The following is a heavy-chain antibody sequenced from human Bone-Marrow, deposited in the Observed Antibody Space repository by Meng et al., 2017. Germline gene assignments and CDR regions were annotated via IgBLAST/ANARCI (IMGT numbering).Heavy chain of an antibody. Sequence: QGPVQQWGAGLLKPSETLSLTCVVSGGSFSNNYWSWIRQPPGKGLGWIGEINHSGSTNYNPSLESRATISVDTSQNNLSLKLSSVTAADSAVYYCARGPTTMAHDFDYWGQGTLVTVSS. J-gene: IGHJ4*02. V-gene: IGHV4-34*01. CDR1: GGSFSNNY. CDR2: INHSGST. D-gene: IGHD4-11*01. CDR3: ARGPTTMAHDFDY.